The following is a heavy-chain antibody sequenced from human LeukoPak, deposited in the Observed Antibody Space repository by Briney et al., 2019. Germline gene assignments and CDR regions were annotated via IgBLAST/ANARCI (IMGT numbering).Heavy chain of an antibody. CDR2: ISFDGNNE. CDR3: AGERSDMIDY. D-gene: IGHD3-16*01. CDR1: GFIFSDYY. Sequence: GGSLRLSCAASGFIFSDYYMSWIRQAPGKGLEWLAVISFDGNNEYYADSVKGRFTISRDNSKNTLYLQMNSLRGEDAAVYYCAGERSDMIDYWGQGTLVTVSS. V-gene: IGHV3-30-3*01. J-gene: IGHJ4*02.